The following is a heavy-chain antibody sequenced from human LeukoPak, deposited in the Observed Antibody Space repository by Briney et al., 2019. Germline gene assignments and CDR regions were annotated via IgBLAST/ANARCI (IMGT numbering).Heavy chain of an antibody. CDR1: GFTFSAAW. CDR3: TTMGRGYFDC. Sequence: GGSLRLSCAASGFTFSAAWMSWVRQAPGRGPEWVGLIGSNTEGGTSKYAAPVKGRFTISRADSKNTLYLQMNSLKTEDTAVYYCTTMGRGYFDCWGQGALVTVSS. J-gene: IGHJ4*02. CDR2: IGSNTEGGTS. D-gene: IGHD3-10*01. V-gene: IGHV3-15*04.